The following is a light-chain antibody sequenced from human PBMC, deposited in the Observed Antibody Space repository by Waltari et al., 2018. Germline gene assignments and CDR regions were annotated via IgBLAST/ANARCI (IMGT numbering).Light chain of an antibody. CDR2: LGS. CDR3: MQALQTPWT. CDR1: QSLLHDNGNNY. V-gene: IGKV2-28*01. Sequence: DILMTQSPISLPVTPGEPASISCRSSQSLLHDNGNNYLDWYLQRPGQSPQLLISLGSNRASGVPDRFSGSGSGTDFTLKISRVEAEDVGVYYCMQALQTPWTFGQGTKVEVK. J-gene: IGKJ1*01.